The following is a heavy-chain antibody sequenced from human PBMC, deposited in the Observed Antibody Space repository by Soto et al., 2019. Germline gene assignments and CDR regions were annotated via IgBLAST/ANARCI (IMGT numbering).Heavy chain of an antibody. CDR2: IYYSGST. Sequence: SETLSLTCTVSGGSISSYYWSWIRQPPGKGLEWIGYIYYSGSTNYNPSHKSRVTISVDTSKNQFSLKLSSVTAADTAVFYFARGARDYYDSSGSKTFDYWGQGTLVTVSS. V-gene: IGHV4-59*01. D-gene: IGHD3-22*01. CDR1: GGSISSYY. CDR3: ARGARDYYDSSGSKTFDY. J-gene: IGHJ4*02.